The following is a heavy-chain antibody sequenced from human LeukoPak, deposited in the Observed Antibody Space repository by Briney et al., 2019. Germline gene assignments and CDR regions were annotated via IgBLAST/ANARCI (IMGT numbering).Heavy chain of an antibody. CDR3: ARVVVKDGGQYYFGY. J-gene: IGHJ4*02. V-gene: IGHV4-59*11. Sequence: SETLSLTCTVSGGSISSHYWSWIRQPPGKGLEWIGYIYYSGSTNYNPSLKSRVTISVDTSKNQFSLKLSSVTAADTAVYYCARVVVKDGGQYYFGYWGQGTLVTVSS. CDR2: IYYSGST. D-gene: IGHD4-23*01. CDR1: GGSISSHY.